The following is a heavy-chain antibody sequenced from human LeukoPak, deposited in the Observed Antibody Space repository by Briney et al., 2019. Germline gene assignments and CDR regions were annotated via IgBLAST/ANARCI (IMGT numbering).Heavy chain of an antibody. J-gene: IGHJ4*02. CDR3: VVANCGDDCSH. Sequence: PGGSLRLSCAASGFTFRSYWMYWVRQAPGKGLVWVSRINSDGSSTSYADPVKGRFTISGDNTKNTLYLHMNSLRAEDTAVYYCVVANCGDDCSHWGQGSLVTVSS. CDR2: INSDGSST. V-gene: IGHV3-74*01. CDR1: GFTFRSYW. D-gene: IGHD2-21*02.